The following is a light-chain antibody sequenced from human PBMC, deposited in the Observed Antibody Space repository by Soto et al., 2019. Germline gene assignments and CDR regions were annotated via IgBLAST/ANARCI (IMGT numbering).Light chain of an antibody. J-gene: IGLJ1*01. Sequence: QSALTQPASVSGSPGQSIAISCTGTRSDVVAYNYVSWYQQHPGKAPKLMISEVTNRPPGVSDRFSGSKSVNTASLTISGLQAEDEADYYCSSFTSRFTFVFGTGTKVTGL. CDR2: EVT. CDR1: RSDVVAYNY. V-gene: IGLV2-14*01. CDR3: SSFTSRFTFV.